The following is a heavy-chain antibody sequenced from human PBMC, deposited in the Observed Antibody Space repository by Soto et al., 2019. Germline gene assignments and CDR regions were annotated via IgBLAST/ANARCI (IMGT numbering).Heavy chain of an antibody. CDR2: ISSNGGST. D-gene: IGHD3-3*01. Sequence: WGSLRLSCSASVFTFSSYAMHWVRQAPGKGLEYVSAISSNGGSTYYADSVKGRFTISRDNSKNTLYLQMSSLRAEDTAVYYCVKDGWRRWQQLGAFDIRGQGTTVTVSS. CDR1: VFTFSSYA. J-gene: IGHJ3*02. CDR3: VKDGWRRWQQLGAFDI. V-gene: IGHV3-64D*06.